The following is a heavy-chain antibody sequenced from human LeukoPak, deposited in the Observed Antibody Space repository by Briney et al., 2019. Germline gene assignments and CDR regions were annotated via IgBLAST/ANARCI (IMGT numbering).Heavy chain of an antibody. CDR3: ARGPVRYCSSTSCYDAFDI. D-gene: IGHD2-2*01. CDR2: IYYSGST. Sequence: SETLSLTCTVSGGSISSYYWSWIRQPPGKGLEWIGYIYYSGSTNYNPSLKSRVTISVDTSKNQFSLKLSSVTAADTAVYYCARGPVRYCSSTSCYDAFDIWGQGTMVTVSS. J-gene: IGHJ3*02. V-gene: IGHV4-59*01. CDR1: GGSISSYY.